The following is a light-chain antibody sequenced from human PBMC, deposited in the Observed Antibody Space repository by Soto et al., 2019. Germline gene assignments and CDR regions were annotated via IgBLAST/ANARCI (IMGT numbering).Light chain of an antibody. J-gene: IGLJ2*01. CDR2: GNN. V-gene: IGLV1-40*01. Sequence: QSVLTQPPSVSGAPGQRVTISCTGSSSNIGAGYDRNWYQQIPGTAPKLLIYGNNNRPSGVPGRFFGSKSGTSASLAITGLQAEDEADYYSQSYGSSLGGLVFGGGTKLTVL. CDR3: QSYGSSLGGLV. CDR1: SSNIGAGYD.